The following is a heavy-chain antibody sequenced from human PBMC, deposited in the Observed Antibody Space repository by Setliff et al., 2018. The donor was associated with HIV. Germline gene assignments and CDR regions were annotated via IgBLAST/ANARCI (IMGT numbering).Heavy chain of an antibody. J-gene: IGHJ4*02. D-gene: IGHD3-3*01. CDR1: GGSISSGTYY. CDR3: AGSWSGYPLSFGY. V-gene: IGHV4-61*02. Sequence: LSLTCTVSGGSISSGTYYWSWIRQPAGKGLEWIGRNYTSGSTNYNPSLKSRVTISVDTSKNQFSLKLSSVTAADTAVYYCAGSWSGYPLSFGYWGQGTLVTVSS. CDR2: NYTSGST.